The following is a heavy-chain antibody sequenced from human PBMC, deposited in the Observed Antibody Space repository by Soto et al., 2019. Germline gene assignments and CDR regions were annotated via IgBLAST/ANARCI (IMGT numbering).Heavy chain of an antibody. CDR1: GGSISGYY. Sequence: PSETLSLTCTVSGGSISGYYWSWIRQPPGKGLEWIGSIYYSGSTYYNPSLKSRVTISVDTSKNQFSLKLSSVTAADTAVYYCARDSHYYDSSGYYLVYFDYWGQGTLVTVSS. CDR3: ARDSHYYDSSGYYLVYFDY. V-gene: IGHV4-59*01. J-gene: IGHJ4*02. CDR2: IYYSGST. D-gene: IGHD3-22*01.